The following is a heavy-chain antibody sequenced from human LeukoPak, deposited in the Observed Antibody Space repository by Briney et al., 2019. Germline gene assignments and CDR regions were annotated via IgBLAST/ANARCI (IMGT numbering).Heavy chain of an antibody. D-gene: IGHD5-18*01. CDR2: INHSGST. J-gene: IGHJ6*03. Sequence: SETLSLTCAVYGGSFSRYYWSWIRQPPGKGLEWIGEINHSGSTNYNPSLKSRVTRSVDTSKNQFTLRLSSVTAAETAVYYCARDNFGGRTTSQPESYSYGYYYYYMDVWGKGTTVTVSS. CDR1: GGSFSRYY. CDR3: ARDNFGGRTTSQPESYSYGYYYYYMDV. V-gene: IGHV4-34*01.